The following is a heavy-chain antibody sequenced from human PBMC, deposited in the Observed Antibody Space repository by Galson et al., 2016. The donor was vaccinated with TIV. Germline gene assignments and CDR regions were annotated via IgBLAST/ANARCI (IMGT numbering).Heavy chain of an antibody. D-gene: IGHD6-13*01. CDR3: ARIIGIAPSGPFDY. CDR1: GFIISDYY. J-gene: IGHJ4*02. V-gene: IGHV3-11*03. CDR2: TGSSGNT. Sequence: SLRLSCAASGFIISDYYMSWIRQAPGKGLEWISSTGSSGNTHYAEFVKGRFTISRDNAANSLHLHMDSLRAEDTALFYSARIIGIAPSGPFDYWGQGALVTVSS.